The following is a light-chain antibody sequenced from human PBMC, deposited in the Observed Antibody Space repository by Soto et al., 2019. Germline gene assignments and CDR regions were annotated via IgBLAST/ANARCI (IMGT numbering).Light chain of an antibody. CDR3: TSFTSTNTWV. Sequence: QSALTQPASVSASPGQSITISCTGTHSDVGGYDRVSWSQQHPGKPPKLITFEVSYRPSGVSNRFSGSKSGNTASLTISGLQPEDEADYYCTSFTSTNTWVFGGGTKLTVL. CDR2: EVS. J-gene: IGLJ3*02. V-gene: IGLV2-14*01. CDR1: HSDVGGYDR.